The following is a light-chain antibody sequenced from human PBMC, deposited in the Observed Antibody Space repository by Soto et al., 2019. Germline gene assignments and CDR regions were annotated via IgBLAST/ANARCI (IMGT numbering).Light chain of an antibody. CDR1: QSVSSSY. CDR2: GAS. CDR3: QQRGNWSPLT. J-gene: IGKJ4*01. V-gene: IGKV3D-20*02. Sequence: EIVLTQSPGTLSLSPGERTTLSCRASQSVSSSYLAWYQQKPGQAPRLLIYGASTRATNIPARFSGSGSGTEFTLTISSLQSEDFAVYYCQQRGNWSPLTFGGGTKVDIK.